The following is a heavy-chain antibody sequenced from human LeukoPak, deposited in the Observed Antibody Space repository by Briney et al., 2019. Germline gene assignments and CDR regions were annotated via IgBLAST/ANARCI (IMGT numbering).Heavy chain of an antibody. Sequence: GGSLRLSCAASGFTFDDYAMHWVRQAPGKGLEWVSLISWDGGSTYYADSVKGRFTISRDNAKNSLYLQMNSLRAEDTAVYYCASGDYGDYAIYWGQGTLVTVSS. J-gene: IGHJ4*02. V-gene: IGHV3-43D*03. CDR2: ISWDGGST. CDR1: GFTFDDYA. D-gene: IGHD4-17*01. CDR3: ASGDYGDYAIY.